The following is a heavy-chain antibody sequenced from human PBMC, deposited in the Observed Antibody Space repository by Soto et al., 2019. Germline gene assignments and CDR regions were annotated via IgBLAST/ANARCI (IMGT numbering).Heavy chain of an antibody. CDR2: IYYSGST. CDR3: ARARGSGPVVAATCYYYGMDV. J-gene: IGHJ6*02. Sequence: SETLSLTCTVSGGSISSYYWSWIRQPPGKGLEWIGYIYYSGSTNYNPSLKSRVTISVDTSKNQFSLKLSSVTAADTAVYYCARARGSGPVVAATCYYYGMDVWGQGTTVTVSS. CDR1: GGSISSYY. D-gene: IGHD2-15*01. V-gene: IGHV4-59*01.